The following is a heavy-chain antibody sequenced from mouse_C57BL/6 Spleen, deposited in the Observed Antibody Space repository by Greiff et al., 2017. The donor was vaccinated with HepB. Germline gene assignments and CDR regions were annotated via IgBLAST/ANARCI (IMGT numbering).Heavy chain of an antibody. J-gene: IGHJ2*01. Sequence: EVKVVESGGGLVKPGGSLKLSCAASGFTFSSYAMSWVRQTPEKRLEWVATISDGGSYTYYPDNVKGRFTISRDNAKNNLYLQMRHLKSEDTAMYYCARGHLLWYLWGQGTTLTVSS. D-gene: IGHD2-1*01. CDR1: GFTFSSYA. CDR3: ARGHLLWYL. V-gene: IGHV5-4*03. CDR2: ISDGGSYT.